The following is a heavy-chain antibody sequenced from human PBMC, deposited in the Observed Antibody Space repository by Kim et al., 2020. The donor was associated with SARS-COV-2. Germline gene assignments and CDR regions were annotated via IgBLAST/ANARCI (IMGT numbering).Heavy chain of an antibody. Sequence: GGSLRLSCAASGFTFSDYYMSWIRQAPGKGLEWVSYISSSGSTIYYADSVKGRFTISRDNAKNSLYLQMNSLRAEDTAVYYCASVAGNYYYYYGMDVWGQGTTVTVSS. CDR3: ASVAGNYYYYYGMDV. CDR1: GFTFSDYY. CDR2: ISSSGSTI. D-gene: IGHD6-19*01. J-gene: IGHJ6*02. V-gene: IGHV3-11*01.